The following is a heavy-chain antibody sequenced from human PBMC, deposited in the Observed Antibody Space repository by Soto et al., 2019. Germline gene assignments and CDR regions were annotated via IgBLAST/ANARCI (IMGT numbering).Heavy chain of an antibody. CDR3: ASCMGSSGCYRWMSGDY. V-gene: IGHV1-69*01. D-gene: IGHD6-19*01. J-gene: IGHJ4*02. Sequence: QVQLVQSGAEVKKPGSSVKVSCKASGGTFSSYAISWLRQATGQGLEWMGGIIPIFGTANYAQKFQGRFTITADESTSTAYMELSSLRSEDTAVYYCASCMGSSGCYRWMSGDYWGQGTLVTVSS. CDR2: IIPIFGTA. CDR1: GGTFSSYA.